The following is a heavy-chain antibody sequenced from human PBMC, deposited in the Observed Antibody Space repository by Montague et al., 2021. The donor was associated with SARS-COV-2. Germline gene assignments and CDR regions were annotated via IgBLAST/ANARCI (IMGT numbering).Heavy chain of an antibody. V-gene: IGHV4-59*01. CDR2: IYYSGST. CDR3: ARLLRSCSNGVCRTYYYYAMDV. J-gene: IGHJ6*02. D-gene: IGHD2-8*01. CDR1: GGSISGYY. Sequence: SETLSLTCTVSGGSISGYYWSWIRQSPGKGLEWIGYIYYSGSTKYNPSLESRVTVSVDRSKNQVSLKLSSVTPADTAVYYCARLLRSCSNGVCRTYYYYAMDVWGQGTTVTVSS.